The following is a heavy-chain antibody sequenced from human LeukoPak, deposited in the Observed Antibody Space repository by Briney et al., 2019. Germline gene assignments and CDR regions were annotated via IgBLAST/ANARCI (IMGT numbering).Heavy chain of an antibody. CDR3: ARDYYGDYYFDY. V-gene: IGHV3-21*01. CDR2: ISSSSSYI. D-gene: IGHD4-17*01. Sequence: WGSLTLSCAASGFTFTSYSMNWVRQAPGKGLEWVSSISSSSSYIDYADSVKGRFTISRDNAKNSLYLQMNSLTAEDTAVYYCARDYYGDYYFDYWGQGTLVTVSS. CDR1: GFTFTSYS. J-gene: IGHJ4*02.